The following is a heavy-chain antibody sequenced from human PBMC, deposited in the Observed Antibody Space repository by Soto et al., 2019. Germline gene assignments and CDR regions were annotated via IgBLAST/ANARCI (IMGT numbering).Heavy chain of an antibody. D-gene: IGHD2-2*01. Sequence: GSLRLSCAASGFTFSSYAMSWVRQAPGKGLEWVSAISGSGGSTYYADSVKGRFTISRDNSKNTLYLQMNSLRAEDTAVYYCAKGPFSRYCSSTSCLLYYYYYLDVWGKGTTVTVSS. CDR3: AKGPFSRYCSSTSCLLYYYYYLDV. J-gene: IGHJ6*03. V-gene: IGHV3-23*01. CDR1: GFTFSSYA. CDR2: ISGSGGST.